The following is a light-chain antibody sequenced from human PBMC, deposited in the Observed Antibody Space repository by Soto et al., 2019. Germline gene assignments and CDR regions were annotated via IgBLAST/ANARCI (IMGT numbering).Light chain of an antibody. CDR1: QSVGNNY. CDR2: DAS. Sequence: EIVLTQSPSTLSLSPGERATLSCRASQSVGNNYLAWYQQKPGQAPRLLIYDASNRATGIPDRFSGSGSETDFTLTISRLEPEDFAVYYCQQCATSPLTFGGGTKVEIK. J-gene: IGKJ4*01. V-gene: IGKV3-20*01. CDR3: QQCATSPLT.